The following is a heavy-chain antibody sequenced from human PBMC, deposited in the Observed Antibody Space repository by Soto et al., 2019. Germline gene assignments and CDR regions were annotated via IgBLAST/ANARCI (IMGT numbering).Heavy chain of an antibody. V-gene: IGHV4-4*07. D-gene: IGHD1-20*01. Sequence: QVQLQESGPGLMKPSETLSLTCTVSGGSMRGYYWSWIRQPAGKGLEWLGRFYTATGTTNYNPSLKGRVTMSVDASKNQFSLKLNSVTAADTAVYYCARGNCNDEWFDPWGQGTLVAVSS. CDR3: ARGNCNDEWFDP. CDR1: GGSMRGYY. J-gene: IGHJ5*02. CDR2: FYTATGTT.